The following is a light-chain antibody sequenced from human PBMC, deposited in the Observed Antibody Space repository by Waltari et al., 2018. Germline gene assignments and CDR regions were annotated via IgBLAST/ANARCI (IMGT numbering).Light chain of an antibody. CDR3: QRYNHVPWT. V-gene: IGKV4-1*01. J-gene: IGKJ1*01. CDR2: WAS. CDR1: QSVLYSPNNKNY. Sequence: DIVMTQSPDSLAVSLGERATINCKSSQSVLYSPNNKNYLAWYQQKPGQPPNLLIYWASTRESGVPDRFSGSGSGTDFTLTISSLQAEDVAVYYCQRYNHVPWTFGPGTNVEIK.